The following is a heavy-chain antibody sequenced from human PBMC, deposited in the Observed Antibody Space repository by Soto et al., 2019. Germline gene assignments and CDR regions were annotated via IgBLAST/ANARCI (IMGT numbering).Heavy chain of an antibody. J-gene: IGHJ6*02. CDR1: GFTINTYD. CDR3: ARTVRWNGLEKGLDV. Sequence: QVQLVQSGAEVKKPGASVKISCQASGFTINTYDLYWVRQAPRQSLEWMGRITAANADTQYSQNVQGRVTMSWDTSANTAYFEMSGLRSEETATYYCARTVRWNGLEKGLDVWGQGTTV. CDR2: ITAANADT. V-gene: IGHV1-3*01. D-gene: IGHD1-1*01.